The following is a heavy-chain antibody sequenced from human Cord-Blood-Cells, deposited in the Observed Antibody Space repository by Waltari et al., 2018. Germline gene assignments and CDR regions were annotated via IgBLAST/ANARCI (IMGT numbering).Heavy chain of an antibody. D-gene: IGHD2-2*01. Sequence: EVQLVESGGGLVQLGRYLSGSCAAPGFAFDAYSMRWLRQASGRGREWVSGISWNSGSIGYADSVKGRFTISRDNAKNSLYLQMNSLRAEDTALYYCAKEALTDCSSTSCYSPFDYWGQGTLVTVSS. CDR1: GFAFDAYS. J-gene: IGHJ4*02. V-gene: IGHV3-9*01. CDR2: ISWNSGSI. CDR3: AKEALTDCSSTSCYSPFDY.